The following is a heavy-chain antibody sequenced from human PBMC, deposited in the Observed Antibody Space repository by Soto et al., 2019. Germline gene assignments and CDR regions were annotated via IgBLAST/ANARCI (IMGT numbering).Heavy chain of an antibody. CDR2: IGAAGDT. V-gene: IGHV3-13*01. CDR3: ARDSGYDLTQPGMDV. J-gene: IGHJ6*02. CDR1: GFTFNNYD. D-gene: IGHD5-12*01. Sequence: LRLSCAASGFTFNNYDMHWVRQATGKGLEWVAVIGAAGDTHYPGSVKGRFTISRESGKNSVYLQMNSLRAGDTAIYYCARDSGYDLTQPGMDVWGQGTTVTV.